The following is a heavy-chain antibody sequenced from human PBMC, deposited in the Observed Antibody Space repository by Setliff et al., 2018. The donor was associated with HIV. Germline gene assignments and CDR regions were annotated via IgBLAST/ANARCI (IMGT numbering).Heavy chain of an antibody. CDR3: ARGSGHSGFDLNFDY. J-gene: IGHJ4*02. CDR2: IDHSGST. Sequence: PSETLSLTCAVYGTSLNTYYWTWIRYTPGRGLQWIGQIDHSGSTNYNPSLKSRVTILVDTSKNQFSLKLNSVTAADTAVYYCARGSGHSGFDLNFDYWGRGTLVTVS. V-gene: IGHV4-34*01. CDR1: GTSLNTYY. D-gene: IGHD5-12*01.